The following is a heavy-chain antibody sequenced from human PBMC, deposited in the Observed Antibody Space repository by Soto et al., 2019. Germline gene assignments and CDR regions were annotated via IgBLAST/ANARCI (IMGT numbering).Heavy chain of an antibody. CDR2: VDPEDGET. CDR3: AAPLRLGELSSYYYGMDV. V-gene: IGHV1-69-2*01. J-gene: IGHJ6*02. CDR1: GYTFTDYY. Sequence: EVPLVQSGAEVKKPGATVKISCKVSGYTFTDYYMHWVQQAPGKGLEWMGLVDPEDGETIYAEKFQGRVTITADTSTDTAYMELSSLRFEDTAVYYCAAPLRLGELSSYYYGMDVWGQGTTVTVSS. D-gene: IGHD3-16*02.